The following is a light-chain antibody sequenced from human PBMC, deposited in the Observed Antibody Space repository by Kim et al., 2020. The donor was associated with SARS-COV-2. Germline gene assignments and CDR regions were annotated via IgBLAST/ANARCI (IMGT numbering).Light chain of an antibody. J-gene: IGLJ3*02. CDR2: ANN. V-gene: IGLV1-47*02. CDR3: AAWDDTLSARV. Sequence: QSVLTQPPSAPGTPGQSVTISCSGRTSNVGKTFVYWYQQLPGTAPRLLIYANNQRPSGVPDRFSGSKSGTSASLAISELRSEDEANYYCAAWDDTLSARVFGGGTQLTVL. CDR1: TSNVGKTF.